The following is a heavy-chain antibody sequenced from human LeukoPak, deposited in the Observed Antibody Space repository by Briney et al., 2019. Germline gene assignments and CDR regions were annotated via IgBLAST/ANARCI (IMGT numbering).Heavy chain of an antibody. CDR3: AREGYCSSPSCYVDY. CDR1: GFTFSSYG. V-gene: IGHV3-33*01. J-gene: IGHJ4*02. D-gene: IGHD2-2*01. Sequence: GGSLRLSCAASGFTFSSYGMHWVRQAPGKGQEWVAVIWYDGSNKYYADSVKGRFTISRDNSKNTLYLQMNSLRAEDTAVYYCAREGYCSSPSCYVDYWGQGTLVTVSS. CDR2: IWYDGSNK.